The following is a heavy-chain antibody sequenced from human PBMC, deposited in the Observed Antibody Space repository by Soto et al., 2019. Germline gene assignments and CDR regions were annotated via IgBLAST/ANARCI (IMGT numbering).Heavy chain of an antibody. CDR1: GGSMRNYV. Sequence: SETLSLTCTVSGGSMRNYVWTWIRQPPGKGLEWIGYIHYSGTTSFFPSYNPSLRSRVTISEDTSKNQFSLKLLSVTTADTAVYFCAAGEASSRNLAPYYLDFWGQGTLVT. CDR2: IHYSGTT. V-gene: IGHV4-59*01. J-gene: IGHJ4*02. CDR3: AAGEASSRNLAPYYLDF. D-gene: IGHD6-13*01.